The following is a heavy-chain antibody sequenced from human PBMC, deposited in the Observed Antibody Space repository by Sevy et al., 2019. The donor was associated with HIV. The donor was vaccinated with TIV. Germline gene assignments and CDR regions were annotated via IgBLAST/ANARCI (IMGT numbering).Heavy chain of an antibody. J-gene: IGHJ4*02. CDR2: MKEDGSDK. V-gene: IGHV3-7*01. CDR1: GFTFSVYW. Sequence: GGSLRLSCAASGFTFSVYWMSWVRQAPGKGLEWVATMKEDGSDKDYVDSVKGRFTSSRDNAKNSLYLQMNSLRAEDTAVYYGVGEGVGGYSYSLDCWGQGTLVIVSS. D-gene: IGHD5-18*01. CDR3: VGEGVGGYSYSLDC.